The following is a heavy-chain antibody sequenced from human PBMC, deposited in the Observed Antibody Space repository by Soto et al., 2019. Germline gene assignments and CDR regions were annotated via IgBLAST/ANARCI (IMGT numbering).Heavy chain of an antibody. D-gene: IGHD3-3*01. CDR2: INPNSGGT. J-gene: IGHJ6*02. V-gene: IGHV1-2*04. CDR1: GYTFTGYY. Sequence: QVQLVQSGAEVKKPGASVKVSCKASGYTFTGYYMHWVRQAPGQGLEWMGWINPNSGGTNYAQKFQGWVTMTRDTSISTAHMELSRLRSDDTAVYYCARSYDFWSGYRGYGMDVWGQGTTVTVSS. CDR3: ARSYDFWSGYRGYGMDV.